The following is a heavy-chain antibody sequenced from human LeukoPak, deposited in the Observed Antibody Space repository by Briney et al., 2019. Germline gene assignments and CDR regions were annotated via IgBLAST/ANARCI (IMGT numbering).Heavy chain of an antibody. D-gene: IGHD3-10*01. Sequence: GASVKVSCKASGYTFTSYGISWVRQAPGQGLEWMGWISAYNGNTNYAQKLQGRVTMTRDMSTSTVYMELSSLRSEDTAVYYCARAITMGYYMDVWGKGTTVTVSS. CDR3: ARAITMGYYMDV. V-gene: IGHV1-18*01. CDR2: ISAYNGNT. CDR1: GYTFTSYG. J-gene: IGHJ6*03.